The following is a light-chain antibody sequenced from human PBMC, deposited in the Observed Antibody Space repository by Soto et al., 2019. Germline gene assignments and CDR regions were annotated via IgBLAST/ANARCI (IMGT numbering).Light chain of an antibody. V-gene: IGKV3-20*01. CDR3: QQYGSSGT. Sequence: EFVLTQSPGSLSLSPGGRATLSCRASQSVSNNYLAWYQQKPGQAPRLLIYGASNRATGIPDRFSGSGSGTDFTLTISRLETEDFAVYYCQQYGSSGTFGQGTKVDIK. CDR1: QSVSNNY. CDR2: GAS. J-gene: IGKJ1*01.